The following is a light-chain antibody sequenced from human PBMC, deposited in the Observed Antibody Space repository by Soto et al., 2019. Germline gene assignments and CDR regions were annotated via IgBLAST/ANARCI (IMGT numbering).Light chain of an antibody. CDR1: QSVSSSY. CDR2: DTS. Sequence: EIVLTQSPGTLSLSPGERATLSCRASQSVSSSYLAWYQQKPGQAPRLLIYDTSTRATGTPARFSGSGSGTDFTLTISSLEPEDFAVYFCLHRMNWPLTFGQGTRLENK. J-gene: IGKJ5*01. V-gene: IGKV3D-20*02. CDR3: LHRMNWPLT.